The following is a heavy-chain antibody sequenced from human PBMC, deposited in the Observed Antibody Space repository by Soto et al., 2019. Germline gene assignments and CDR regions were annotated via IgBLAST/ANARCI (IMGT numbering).Heavy chain of an antibody. CDR3: AGHLISGAASLEFDH. J-gene: IGHJ4*01. CDR1: GYSFTTYW. D-gene: IGHD6-13*01. V-gene: IGHV5-10-1*01. CDR2: IDPSDSYI. Sequence: PGESLKISCKGSGYSFTTYWITWVRQMPGKGLEWMGRIDPSDSYINLSPSFEGHVTMSADRSINTAYLQWRSLKASDTAIYYCAGHLISGAASLEFDHWGQGTLVNVSS.